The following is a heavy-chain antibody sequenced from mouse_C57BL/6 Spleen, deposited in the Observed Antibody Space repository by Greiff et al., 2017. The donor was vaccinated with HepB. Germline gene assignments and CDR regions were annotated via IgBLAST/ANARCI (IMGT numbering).Heavy chain of an antibody. CDR3: ARFQRNGYYAMDY. Sequence: VQLQQSGPELVKPGASVKISCKASGYSFTGYYMNWVKQSPEKSLEWIGEINPSTGGTTYNQKFKAKATLTVDKSSSTAYMQLKSLTSEDSAVYYCARFQRNGYYAMDYWGQGTSVTVSS. CDR2: INPSTGGT. CDR1: GYSFTGYY. V-gene: IGHV1-42*01. J-gene: IGHJ4*01.